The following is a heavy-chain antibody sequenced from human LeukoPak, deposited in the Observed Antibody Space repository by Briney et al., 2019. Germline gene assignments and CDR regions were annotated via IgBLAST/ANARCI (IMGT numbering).Heavy chain of an antibody. CDR3: ARAFTKWELPDY. D-gene: IGHD1-26*01. CDR1: GGSINSYY. Sequence: SETLSLTCTVSGGSINSYYWSWIRQPPGKGLEWIGSIYYTGSTYYNPSLKSRVTISVDTSKSQFSLKLSSVTAADTAVYYCARAFTKWELPDYWGQGTLVTVSS. V-gene: IGHV4-59*01. J-gene: IGHJ4*02. CDR2: IYYTGST.